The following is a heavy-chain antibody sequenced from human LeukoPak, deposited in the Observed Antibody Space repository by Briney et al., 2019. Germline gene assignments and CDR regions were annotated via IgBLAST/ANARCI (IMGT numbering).Heavy chain of an antibody. Sequence: PSETLSLTCTVSGDSISTYYWSWIRQPPGKGLEWIGYIYSSGNTNYNPSLKSRVTISVDTSKNQFSMTVNSVTAADTAIYYCARSGRSAAAGNFDYWGQGILVTVSS. V-gene: IGHV4-59*01. CDR1: GDSISTYY. J-gene: IGHJ4*02. D-gene: IGHD6-13*01. CDR2: IYSSGNT. CDR3: ARSGRSAAAGNFDY.